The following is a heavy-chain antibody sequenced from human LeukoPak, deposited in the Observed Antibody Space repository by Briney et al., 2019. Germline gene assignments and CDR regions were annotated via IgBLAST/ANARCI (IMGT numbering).Heavy chain of an antibody. V-gene: IGHV4-59*07. D-gene: IGHD2-2*01. CDR3: ARWADCSNISCRKGFDY. CDR2: IYYSGST. Sequence: SDTLSLTCTVSGGSISSYYWIWIRQPPGKGLEWIGCIYYSGSTSYNPSLQSRVTISVDTSKNQLSLNLSSVTAADTAVYYCARWADCSNISCRKGFDYWGQGTLVTVSS. CDR1: GGSISSYY. J-gene: IGHJ4*02.